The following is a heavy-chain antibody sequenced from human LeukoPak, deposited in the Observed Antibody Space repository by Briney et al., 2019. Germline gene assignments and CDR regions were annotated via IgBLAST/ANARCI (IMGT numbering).Heavy chain of an antibody. D-gene: IGHD3-3*01. CDR2: MNPNSGNT. CDR1: GGTFSSYA. CDR3: ARGGDFWSGNNYFDY. J-gene: IGHJ4*02. Sequence: ASVKVSCKASGGTFSSYAISWVRQAPGQGLEWMGWMNPNSGNTGYAQKFQGRVTITRNTSISTAYMELSSLRSEDTAVYYCARGGDFWSGNNYFDYWGQGTLVTVSS. V-gene: IGHV1-8*03.